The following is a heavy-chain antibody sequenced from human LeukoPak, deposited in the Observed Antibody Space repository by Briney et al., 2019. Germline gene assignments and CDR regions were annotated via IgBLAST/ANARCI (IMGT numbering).Heavy chain of an antibody. CDR1: GFTFSSYG. CDR3: ARDRSSPGRKAAAGLDY. Sequence: GGSLRLSCAASGFTFSSYGMHWVRQAPGKGLEWVAFIRYDGSNKYYADSVKGRFTISRDNSKNTLYLQMNSLRAEDTAVYYCARDRSSPGRKAAAGLDYWGQGTLVTVSS. J-gene: IGHJ4*02. V-gene: IGHV3-30*02. CDR2: IRYDGSNK. D-gene: IGHD6-13*01.